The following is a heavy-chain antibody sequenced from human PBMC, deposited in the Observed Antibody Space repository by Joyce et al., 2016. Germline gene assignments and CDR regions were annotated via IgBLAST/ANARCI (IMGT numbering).Heavy chain of an antibody. Sequence: QVQLQESGPGLVKPSQTLSLPCIFSGGSVNSGDYYWSWIRQNPEKGLEWLGYSYSSGSAYYNPTIKGRVTMSLDSSKNHLSLKLISVTTADSAIYYCARCEVAAPSGWFDPWGQGTLVTVSS. V-gene: IGHV4-31*03. CDR2: SYSSGSA. CDR3: ARCEVAAPSGWFDP. J-gene: IGHJ5*02. D-gene: IGHD6-25*01. CDR1: GGSVNSGDYY.